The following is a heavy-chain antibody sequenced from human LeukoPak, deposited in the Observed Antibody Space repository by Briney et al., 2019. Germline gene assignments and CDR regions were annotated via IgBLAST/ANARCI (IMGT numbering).Heavy chain of an antibody. CDR2: VYFSGAI. V-gene: IGHV4-30-4*01. D-gene: IGHD3-10*02. CDR1: GASVSSSSYY. CDR3: AGIKSWDWNVPGYFFDF. J-gene: IGHJ4*02. Sequence: SQTLSLTCTVSGASVSSSSYYWSWIRQPPGKGLEYIGYVYFSGAIFYTPALQSRLSISVDTSKNQFSLRLSSVTAADTAVYYCAGIKSWDWNVPGYFFDFWGQGAPVTVSS.